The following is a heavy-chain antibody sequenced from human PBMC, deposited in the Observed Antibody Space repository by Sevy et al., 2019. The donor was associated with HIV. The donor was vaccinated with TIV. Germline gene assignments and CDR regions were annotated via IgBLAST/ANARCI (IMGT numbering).Heavy chain of an antibody. D-gene: IGHD6-13*01. CDR1: GVTFSGYA. CDR3: ARPQRPSGYSSSGDAFDV. CDR2: IVPSFDLS. Sequence: ASVKVSCKASGVTFSGYAINWVRQTPGQGLEWMGWIVPSFDLSKYAQKFQGRVTFTADESTDTAYMKLSSLRSDDTAVYYCARPQRPSGYSSSGDAFDVWGQRTMVTDSS. V-gene: IGHV1-69*13. J-gene: IGHJ3*01.